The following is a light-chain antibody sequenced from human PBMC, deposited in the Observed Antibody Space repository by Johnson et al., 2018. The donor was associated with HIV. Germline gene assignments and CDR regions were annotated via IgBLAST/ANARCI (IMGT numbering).Light chain of an antibody. J-gene: IGLJ1*01. CDR1: SSNIENNY. CDR2: END. CDR3: GTWDSSLSALNYV. V-gene: IGLV1-51*02. Sequence: QSVLTQPPSVSAAPGQKVTISCSGSSSNIENNYVSWYQQLPGAAPRLLIYENDKRPSGIPDRFSGSKSGTSATLGITGLQTGDEADYYCGTWDSSLSALNYVFGTLTKVTVL.